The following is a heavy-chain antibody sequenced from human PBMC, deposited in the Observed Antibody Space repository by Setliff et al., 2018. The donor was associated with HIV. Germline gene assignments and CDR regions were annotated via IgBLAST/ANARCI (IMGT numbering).Heavy chain of an antibody. V-gene: IGHV3-48*04. CDR2: ISSSSSTI. J-gene: IGHJ6*02. Sequence: GLEWVSYISSSSSTIYYADSVKGRFTISRDNAKNSLYLQMNSLRAEDTAVYYCARDFNYYYYYGMDVWGQGTTVTVSS. CDR3: ARDFNYYYYYGMDV.